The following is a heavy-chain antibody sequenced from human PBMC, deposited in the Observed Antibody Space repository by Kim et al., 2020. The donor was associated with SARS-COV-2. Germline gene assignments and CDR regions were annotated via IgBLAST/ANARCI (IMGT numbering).Heavy chain of an antibody. CDR3: ARDRGVYYFDY. D-gene: IGHD3-16*01. V-gene: IGHV3-33*01. Sequence: GGSLRLSCAASGFTFSSYGMHWVRQAPGKGLEWVAVIWYDGSNKYYADSVKGRFTISRDNSKNTLYLQMNSLRAEDTAVYYCARDRGVYYFDYWGQEPWSPSPQ. CDR1: GFTFSSYG. CDR2: IWYDGSNK. J-gene: IGHJ4*01.